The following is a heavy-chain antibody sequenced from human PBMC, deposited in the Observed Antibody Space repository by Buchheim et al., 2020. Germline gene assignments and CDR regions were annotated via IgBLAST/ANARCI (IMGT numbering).Heavy chain of an antibody. D-gene: IGHD2-2*02. J-gene: IGHJ6*03. Sequence: EVQLLESGGGLVQPGGSLRLSCAASGFTFSSYAMSWVRQAPGKGLEWVSAISGSGGSTYYADSVKGRFTISRDNSKNTLYLQMNSLRAEDTAVYYCAKGRRYCSSTSCYRDYYYYYMDVWGKGTT. CDR2: ISGSGGST. V-gene: IGHV3-23*01. CDR3: AKGRRYCSSTSCYRDYYYYYMDV. CDR1: GFTFSSYA.